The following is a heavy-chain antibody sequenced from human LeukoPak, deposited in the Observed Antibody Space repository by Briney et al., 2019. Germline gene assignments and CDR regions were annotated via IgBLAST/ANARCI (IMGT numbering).Heavy chain of an antibody. CDR3: AGRVSWYYFDY. D-gene: IGHD6-13*01. J-gene: IGHJ4*02. V-gene: IGHV3-20*04. Sequence: GGSLRLSCAASGFTFDDYGMSWVRHAPGKGLEWVSGYNWNCVSTLYADSVKGRYTISRDNAKNSLYLQMNSLRAADTALYYCAGRVSWYYFDYGGQGTLVTVS. CDR1: GFTFDDYG. CDR2: YNWNCVST.